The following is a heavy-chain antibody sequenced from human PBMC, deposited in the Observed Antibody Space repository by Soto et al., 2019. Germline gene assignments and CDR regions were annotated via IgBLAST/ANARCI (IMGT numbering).Heavy chain of an antibody. CDR1: GGTFSSYA. CDR3: ARGVMVRGVTGAFDI. D-gene: IGHD3-10*01. CDR2: IIPIFGTA. Sequence: QVQLVQSGAEVKKPGSSVMVSCKASGGTFSSYAISWVRQAPGQGLKWMGGIIPIFGTANYAQKFQGRVTITADKSTSTAYMELSSLRSEDRAVYYGARGVMVRGVTGAFDIWGQGTMVTVSS. V-gene: IGHV1-69*06. J-gene: IGHJ3*02.